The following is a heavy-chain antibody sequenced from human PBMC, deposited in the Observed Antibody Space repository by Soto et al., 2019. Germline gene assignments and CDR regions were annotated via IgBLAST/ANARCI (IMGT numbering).Heavy chain of an antibody. CDR2: IIPIFGTA. D-gene: IGHD2-2*01. V-gene: IGHV1-69*01. Sequence: QVQLVQSGAEVKKPGSSVKVSCKASGGTFSSYAISWVRQAPGQGLEWMGGIIPIFGTANYAQKFQGRVTITADEATSTAYMELSNLRAEDTAVYYCSLAESRLVAAWPFDYWGQGTLVTVSS. CDR3: SLAESRLVAAWPFDY. CDR1: GGTFSSYA. J-gene: IGHJ4*02.